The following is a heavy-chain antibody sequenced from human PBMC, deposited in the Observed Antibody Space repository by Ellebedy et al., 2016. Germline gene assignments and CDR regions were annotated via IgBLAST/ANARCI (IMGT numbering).Heavy chain of an antibody. CDR1: GFTFSSVW. Sequence: GGSLRLSCAASGFTFSSVWMHWVRQAPGKGLVWVSGIENDGSRTTYADSVKGRFTISRDNAKSTLYLQMNSLRVEDTALYYCVREHGTYLGDFDVWGQGTMVTVSS. CDR2: IENDGSRT. CDR3: VREHGTYLGDFDV. D-gene: IGHD1-26*01. V-gene: IGHV3-74*01. J-gene: IGHJ3*01.